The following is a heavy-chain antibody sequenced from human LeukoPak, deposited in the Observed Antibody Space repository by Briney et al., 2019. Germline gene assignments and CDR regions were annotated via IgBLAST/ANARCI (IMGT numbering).Heavy chain of an antibody. CDR1: GYTFSAYG. Sequence: GASVKVCCKAFGYTFSAYGVIWVRQAPGQGLEWMGWISPDNGNTNYAQKFKGRVTMTTDTSTSTTYMEVGRLRSDDTAVYYCASRNGDVWGKGTTVTVSS. CDR2: ISPDNGNT. J-gene: IGHJ6*04. D-gene: IGHD2-8*01. V-gene: IGHV1-18*01. CDR3: ASRNGDV.